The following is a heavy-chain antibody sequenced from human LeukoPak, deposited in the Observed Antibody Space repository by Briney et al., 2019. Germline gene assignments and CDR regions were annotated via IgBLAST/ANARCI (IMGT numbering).Heavy chain of an antibody. D-gene: IGHD5-18*01. V-gene: IGHV4-59*11. Sequence: PSETLSLTCSVSGGSISPHYWSWIRQPPGKGLEWIGLIHYTGSTYYNPSLKSRLTISVDTSKNHFSLKLSSVTAADTAVYYCARFGCSYGLDYWGQGTLVTVSS. CDR2: IHYTGST. CDR3: ARFGCSYGLDY. J-gene: IGHJ4*02. CDR1: GGSISPHY.